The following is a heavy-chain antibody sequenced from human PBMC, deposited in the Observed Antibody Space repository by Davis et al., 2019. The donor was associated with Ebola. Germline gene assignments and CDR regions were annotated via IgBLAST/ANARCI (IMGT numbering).Heavy chain of an antibody. V-gene: IGHV4-59*03. D-gene: IGHD1-14*01. CDR1: GGSIRSYY. CDR3: ARNSITKFNWLDP. CDR2: IYYTGST. Sequence: SETLSLTCTVSGGSIRSYYWSWIRQHPGKGLEWIGYIYYTGSTDYNPSLKSRVTISVDTSRNQFSLKMRSVTAADTAVYYCARNSITKFNWLDPWGQGALVTVSS. J-gene: IGHJ5*02.